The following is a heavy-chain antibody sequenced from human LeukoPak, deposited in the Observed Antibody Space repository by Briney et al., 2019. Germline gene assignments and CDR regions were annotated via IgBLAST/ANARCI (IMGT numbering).Heavy chain of an antibody. J-gene: IGHJ4*02. CDR2: ILSDGSKE. V-gene: IGHV3-33*01. CDR1: GFTFSNYG. CDR3: ARLKSIAAAGTVDF. Sequence: GGSLRLSCAASGFTFSNYGMHWVRQAPGKGLEWVAVILSDGSKEFYKDSVKGRFTISRDNAKNSLYLQINSLRAEDTALYYCARLKSIAAAGTVDFWGQGTLVTVSS. D-gene: IGHD6-13*01.